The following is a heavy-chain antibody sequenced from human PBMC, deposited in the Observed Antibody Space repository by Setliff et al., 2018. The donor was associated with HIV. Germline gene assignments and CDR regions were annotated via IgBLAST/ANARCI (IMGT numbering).Heavy chain of an antibody. Sequence: GGSLRLSCAASGFTFSAYGMHWVRQAPGKGLEWVAFIRYDGSNKYYADSAKGRFTISRDNSKNTLYLQMNIRRAEDTAVYSCGKVKGIEAAGSSAFDIWGQGTMVTVSS. J-gene: IGHJ3*02. CDR1: GFTFSAYG. CDR2: IRYDGSNK. V-gene: IGHV3-30*02. CDR3: GKVKGIEAAGSSAFDI. D-gene: IGHD6-13*01.